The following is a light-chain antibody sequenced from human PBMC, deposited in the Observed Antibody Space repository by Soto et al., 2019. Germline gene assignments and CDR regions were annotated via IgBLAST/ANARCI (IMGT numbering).Light chain of an antibody. CDR1: QGIAPY. CDR3: QKYNSAPLT. CDR2: ATS. Sequence: DVQMTQSPSSLSAFVGDRVTITCRASQGIAPYLAWFQQKPGKVPKLLIYATSTLQSGVPSRFSGSGSGKDFTLTINTLQPEDVGNYYCQKYNSAPLTFGGGTKVEIK. J-gene: IGKJ4*01. V-gene: IGKV1-27*01.